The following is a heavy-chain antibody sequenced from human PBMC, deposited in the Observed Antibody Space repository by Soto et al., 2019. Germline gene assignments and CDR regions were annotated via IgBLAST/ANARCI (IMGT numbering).Heavy chain of an antibody. CDR2: IYWNDFK. CDR1: GFSVKTSGVG. V-gene: IGHV2-5*01. Sequence: QITLKESGPTLVKPTQTLTLTCTCSGFSVKTSGVGVGWIRQPPGKTLEWLALIYWNDFKRYTPSLKIRLTVTKDTSKNPVFLSVTNVDPADTATYYCAHSRGYNGYDGPNRNEMDVWGQGNTVTVSS. D-gene: IGHD5-12*01. CDR3: AHSRGYNGYDGPNRNEMDV. J-gene: IGHJ6*02.